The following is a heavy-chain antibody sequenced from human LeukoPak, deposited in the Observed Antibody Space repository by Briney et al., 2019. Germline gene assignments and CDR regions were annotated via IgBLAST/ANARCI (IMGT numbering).Heavy chain of an antibody. CDR3: ARCLGTVVPGPYYFDY. D-gene: IGHD2-15*01. CDR2: ISSSSSTI. V-gene: IGHV3-48*04. J-gene: IGHJ4*02. Sequence: GGSLRLSCAASGFSFSSYSMNWVRQAPGKGLEWVSYISSSSSTIYYADSVKGRFTISRDNAKNSLYLQMNSLRAEDTAVYYCARCLGTVVPGPYYFDYWGQGTLVTVSS. CDR1: GFSFSSYS.